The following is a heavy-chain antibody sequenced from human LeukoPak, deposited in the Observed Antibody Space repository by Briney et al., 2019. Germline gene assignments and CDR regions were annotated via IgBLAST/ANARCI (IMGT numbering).Heavy chain of an antibody. CDR1: GYTFTSYG. J-gene: IGHJ4*02. V-gene: IGHV1-18*01. Sequence: GASVKVSCKASGYTFTSYGISWVRQAPGQGLEWMGWISAYNGNTNYAQKLQGRVTMTTDTSTSTAYMELRSLRSDDTAVYYCARDHYDSSGYYSFDYWGQGTLVTVSS. CDR3: ARDHYDSSGYYSFDY. CDR2: ISAYNGNT. D-gene: IGHD3-22*01.